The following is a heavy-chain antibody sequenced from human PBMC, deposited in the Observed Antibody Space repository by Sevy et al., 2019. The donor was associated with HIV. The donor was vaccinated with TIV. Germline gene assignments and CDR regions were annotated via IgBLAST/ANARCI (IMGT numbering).Heavy chain of an antibody. CDR3: ARETDNSARWLDP. CDR2: IWHDGSNK. V-gene: IGHV3-30*02. D-gene: IGHD4-4*01. J-gene: IGHJ5*02. CDR1: GFTFNFHG. Sequence: GGSLRLSCAASGFTFNFHGMHWVRQAPGKGLEWMAFIWHDGSNKYMADSVKGRFTISRDNSKNTLFLQMNSLTVEDTPAYYCARETDNSARWLDPWGQGTLVTVSS.